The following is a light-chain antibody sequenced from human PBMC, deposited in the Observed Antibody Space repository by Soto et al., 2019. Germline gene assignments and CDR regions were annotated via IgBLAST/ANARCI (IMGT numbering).Light chain of an antibody. V-gene: IGLV2-14*01. CDR1: SSDVGGYNY. CDR3: NSYTSSSTLV. Sequence: QSALTQPASVSGSPGQSSTISCNGTSSDVGGYNYVSWYQQHPGKAPKVMIYDVSNRPSGVSNRFSGSKSGNTASLTISGLQAEDEADYYCNSYTSSSTLVFGGGTKVTVL. J-gene: IGLJ3*02. CDR2: DVS.